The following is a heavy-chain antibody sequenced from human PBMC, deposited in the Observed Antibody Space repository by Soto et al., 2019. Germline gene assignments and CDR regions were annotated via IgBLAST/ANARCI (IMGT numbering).Heavy chain of an antibody. Sequence: ASLKGDCKASGYSLTTDFVHCRLQDPGQGLEWMGIINPSGGGTEYAQKFQGRVTMTRDTSTSTVHMEVRSLRSEDTAVYYCARGLEYMSYPTLGYWGQGTLGTVYS. CDR1: GYSLTTDF. CDR3: ARGLEYMSYPTLGY. D-gene: IGHD3-10*01. CDR2: INPSGGGT. V-gene: IGHV1-46*01. J-gene: IGHJ4*02.